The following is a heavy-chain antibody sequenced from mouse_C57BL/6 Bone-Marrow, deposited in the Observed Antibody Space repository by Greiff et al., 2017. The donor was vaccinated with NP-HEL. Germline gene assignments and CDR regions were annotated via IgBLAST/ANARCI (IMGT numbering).Heavy chain of an antibody. D-gene: IGHD1-1*01. J-gene: IGHJ2*01. Sequence: VQLQQSGPELVKPGASVKISCKASGYTFTDYYMNWVKQSHGKSLEWIGDINPNNGGTSYNQKFKGKATLTVDKSSSTAYMELRSLTSEDSAVYYCAREAVVATSDYWGQGTTLTVSS. CDR1: GYTFTDYY. CDR3: AREAVVATSDY. CDR2: INPNNGGT. V-gene: IGHV1-26*01.